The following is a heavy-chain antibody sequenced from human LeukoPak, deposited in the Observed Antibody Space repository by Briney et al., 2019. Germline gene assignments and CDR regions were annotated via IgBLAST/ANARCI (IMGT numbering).Heavy chain of an antibody. CDR3: ARHNGFDRGYYYYMDV. V-gene: IGHV4-4*07. J-gene: IGHJ6*03. CDR2: VYTSGIT. Sequence: SETLSLPCTVSGGFLNSYYCRWIRQPAGRGLERIGRVYTSGITNYNPSLKSRITMSVDTSKNQFSLKLPSVTAADTAVYYCARHNGFDRGYYYYMDVWGKGTTVTVSS. CDR1: GGFLNSYY. D-gene: IGHD3-9*01.